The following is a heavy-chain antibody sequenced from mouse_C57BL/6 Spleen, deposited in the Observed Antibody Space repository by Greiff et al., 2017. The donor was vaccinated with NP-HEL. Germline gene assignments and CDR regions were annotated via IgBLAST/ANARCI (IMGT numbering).Heavy chain of an antibody. CDR1: GYTFTSYW. CDR2: IYPSDSET. J-gene: IGHJ2*01. CDR3: ARSGYFDD. D-gene: IGHD4-1*01. Sequence: VQLQQPGAELVRPGSSVKLSCKASGYTFTSYWMDWVKQRPGQGLEWIGNIYPSDSETHYNQKFKDKATLTVDKSSSTAYMQLSSLTSEDSAVYYCARSGYFDDWGQGTTLTVSS. V-gene: IGHV1-61*01.